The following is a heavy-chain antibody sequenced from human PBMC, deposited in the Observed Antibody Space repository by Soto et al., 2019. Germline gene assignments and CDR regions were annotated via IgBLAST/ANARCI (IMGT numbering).Heavy chain of an antibody. J-gene: IGHJ4*02. D-gene: IGHD1-26*01. V-gene: IGHV4-61*01. CDR2: IYHTGII. CDR3: AREDVRGSYPYYFDY. CDR1: GGSVSANSYY. Sequence: SETLSLTCTVSGGSVSANSYYWNWIRLPPGKGLQWFGHIYHTGIIQDSPSFKSRALISVDTSKNQFSLKLSSVTAADTAVYYCAREDVRGSYPYYFDYGGQGTLVPVSS.